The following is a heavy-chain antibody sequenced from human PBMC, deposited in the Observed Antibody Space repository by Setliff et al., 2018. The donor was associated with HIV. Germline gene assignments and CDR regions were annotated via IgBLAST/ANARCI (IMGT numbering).Heavy chain of an antibody. D-gene: IGHD5-12*01. V-gene: IGHV4-39*01. CDR1: GGSVIKDKSY. J-gene: IGHJ6*03. Sequence: SETLSLTCSVSGGSVIKDKSYWGWIRQAPAKGLGWIGTLYDTGRTYYNPPLKSRVSIFVDTTKNEFSLNLRSVTAADTAVYFCVNSGYDGDYYYYYMDVWGKGTTVTVSS. CDR2: LYDTGRT. CDR3: VNSGYDGDYYYYYMDV.